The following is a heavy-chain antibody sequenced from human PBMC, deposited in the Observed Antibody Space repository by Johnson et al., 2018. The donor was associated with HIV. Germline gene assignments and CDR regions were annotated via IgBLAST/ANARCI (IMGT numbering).Heavy chain of an antibody. CDR3: ARGGYDYVWGSYRSGPDAFDF. D-gene: IGHD3-16*02. J-gene: IGHJ3*01. Sequence: QVQLVESGGGLVKPGGSLRLSCAASGFTFSDNYMSWIRQAPGEGLEWVSYISSSGSTIYYADSMKGRFTISRDNAKNSLYLQMNSLRAEDTAVYYCARGGYDYVWGSYRSGPDAFDFWGQGTMVTVSS. CDR1: GFTFSDNY. CDR2: ISSSGSTI. V-gene: IGHV3-11*04.